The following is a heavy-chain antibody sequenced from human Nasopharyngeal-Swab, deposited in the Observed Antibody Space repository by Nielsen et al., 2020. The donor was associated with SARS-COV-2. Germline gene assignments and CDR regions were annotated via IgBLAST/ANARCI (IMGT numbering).Heavy chain of an antibody. CDR3: AKDGGNSPYYYYGMDV. V-gene: IGHV3-23*01. CDR2: ISGSGGST. J-gene: IGHJ6*02. CDR1: GFTFSSYA. Sequence: GGSLRLSCAASGFTFSSYAMSWVRKAPGKGLEWVSAISGSGGSTYYADSVKGRFTISRDNSKNTLYLQMNSLRAEDTAVYYCAKDGGNSPYYYYGMDVWGQGTTVTVSS. D-gene: IGHD4-23*01.